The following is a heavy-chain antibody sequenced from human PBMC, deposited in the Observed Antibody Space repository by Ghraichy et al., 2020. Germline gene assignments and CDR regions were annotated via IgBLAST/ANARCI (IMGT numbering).Heavy chain of an antibody. J-gene: IGHJ4*02. CDR2: VRPDGNDK. CDR1: GFSFSRYG. Sequence: GGSLRLSCLASGFSFSRYGMHWVRQAPGKSPEWVAFVRPDGNDKYYSDSVKGRFTISRDNSKSTLFLQMNSLRAEDTAIYYCAIDFWTGKFDYWGQGTLVTVSS. V-gene: IGHV3-30*02. CDR3: AIDFWTGKFDY. D-gene: IGHD3/OR15-3a*01.